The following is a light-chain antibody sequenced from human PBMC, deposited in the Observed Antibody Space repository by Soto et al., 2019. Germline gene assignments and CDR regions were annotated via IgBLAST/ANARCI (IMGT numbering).Light chain of an antibody. V-gene: IGLV1-40*01. CDR3: QSYDSSLSGPV. Sequence: QSVLTQPPSVSGAPGQRVTISCTGSSSNIGAGYDVHWYQHLPGTAPKLLIYGNSNRPSGVPDRFSGSKSGTSDSLAITGLQAEDEADYYCQSYDSSLSGPVFGGGTKLTVL. CDR1: SSNIGAGYD. J-gene: IGLJ2*01. CDR2: GNS.